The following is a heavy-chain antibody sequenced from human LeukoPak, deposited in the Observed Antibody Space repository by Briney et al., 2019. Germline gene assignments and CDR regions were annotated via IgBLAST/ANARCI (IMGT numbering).Heavy chain of an antibody. V-gene: IGHV4-59*01. CDR2: VHYSGST. Sequence: SETLSLTCTVSGGSMSSYYWSWIRQPPGKGLEWIGFVHYSGSTHYNPSLKSRVTISVDTSKNQVSLKLTSVTAADTAVYYCAREAYDVLTSDWFDPWGQGTLVTVSS. CDR1: GGSMSSYY. CDR3: AREAYDVLTSDWFDP. D-gene: IGHD3-9*01. J-gene: IGHJ5*02.